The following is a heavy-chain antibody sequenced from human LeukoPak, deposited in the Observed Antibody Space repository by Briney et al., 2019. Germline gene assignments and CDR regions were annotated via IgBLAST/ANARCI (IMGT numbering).Heavy chain of an antibody. CDR2: ISYDGGDQ. Sequence: GRSLRLSCAASGFTFSIYGMHWVRQAPGKGREWVALISYDGGDQFYEDSGKGRFTISRDNSKNTLYLPMNSLRAEDTAVYYCAKGLPHSVRWYYFDYWGQGTLVTVSS. CDR1: GFTFSIYG. J-gene: IGHJ4*02. CDR3: AKGLPHSVRWYYFDY. V-gene: IGHV3-30*18. D-gene: IGHD6-13*01.